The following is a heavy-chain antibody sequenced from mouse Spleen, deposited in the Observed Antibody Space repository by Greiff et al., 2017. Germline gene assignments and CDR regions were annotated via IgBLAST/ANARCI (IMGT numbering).Heavy chain of an antibody. Sequence: EVQRVESGGGLVKPGGSLKLSCAASGFTFSSYAMSWVRQTPEKRLEWVAAINSNGGSTYYPDTVKDRFTISRDNAKNTLYLQMSSLRSEDTALYYCARQDTSPYYSNLPFAYWGQGTLVTVSA. J-gene: IGHJ3*01. CDR2: INSNGGST. CDR3: ARQDTSPYYSNLPFAY. D-gene: IGHD2-5*01. CDR1: GFTFSSYA. V-gene: IGHV5-6-2*01.